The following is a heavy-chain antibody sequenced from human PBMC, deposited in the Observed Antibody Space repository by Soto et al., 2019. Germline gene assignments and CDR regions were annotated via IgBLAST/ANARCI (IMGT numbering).Heavy chain of an antibody. J-gene: IGHJ6*02. CDR3: AEVEGCYYFYGMDV. Sequence: QVQLAESGGGVVQPGRSLGLSCVASGFTFSHYVTHWVRQAPGKGLEWWPLITFDESNKYYADSGKGRFTLSRDLSKNTLYLEMNNLRAEERAVYYCAEVEGCYYFYGMDVWGQGTTVTVS. CDR2: ITFDESNK. CDR1: GFTFSHYV. V-gene: IGHV3-30*18.